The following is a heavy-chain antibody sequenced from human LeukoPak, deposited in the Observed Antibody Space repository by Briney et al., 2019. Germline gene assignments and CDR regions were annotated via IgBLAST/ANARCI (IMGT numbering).Heavy chain of an antibody. CDR1: GFTFSNAW. CDR2: ISYDGSNK. V-gene: IGHV3-30*18. CDR3: AKEFYDILTGYPPGY. J-gene: IGHJ4*02. D-gene: IGHD3-9*01. Sequence: PGGSLRLSCAASGFTFSNAWMSWVRQAPGKGLEWVAVISYDGSNKYYADSVKGRFTISRDNSKNTLYLQMNSLRAEDTAVYYCAKEFYDILTGYPPGYWGQGTLVTVSS.